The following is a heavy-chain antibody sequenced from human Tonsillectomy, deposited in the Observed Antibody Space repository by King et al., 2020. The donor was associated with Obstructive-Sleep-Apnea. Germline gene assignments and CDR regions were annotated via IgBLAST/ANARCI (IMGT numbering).Heavy chain of an antibody. CDR1: SGSVSGYY. CDR3: ARYDTVISWFDP. D-gene: IGHD3-22*01. J-gene: IGHJ5*02. Sequence: VQLQQWGAGLLKPSEPLSLTCAVYSGSVSGYYWGWIRQSPGKGLEWIGEINHRGSSNYNPSLKSRVTISIDTSRNQFSLKLASLTAADTAVYFCARYDTVISWFDPWGQGTLVTVSS. V-gene: IGHV4-34*01. CDR2: INHRGSS.